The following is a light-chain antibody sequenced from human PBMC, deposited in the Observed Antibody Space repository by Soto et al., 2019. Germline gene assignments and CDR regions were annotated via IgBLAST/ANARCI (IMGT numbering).Light chain of an antibody. Sequence: DIVMTQSPLSLPVTPGEPASISCRSSQSLLHSNGYNYLDWYLQKPGQSPQLLIYLGSNRASGVPDRFSGSGSGTDFTLKISRVEAEDVGVYYCQQYSNWPPRTLGQGTKVDIK. CDR3: QQYSNWPPRT. CDR2: LGS. CDR1: QSLLHSNGYNY. V-gene: IGKV2-28*01. J-gene: IGKJ1*01.